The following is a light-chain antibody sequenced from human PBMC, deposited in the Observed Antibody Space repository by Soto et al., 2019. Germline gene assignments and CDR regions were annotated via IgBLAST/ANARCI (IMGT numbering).Light chain of an antibody. V-gene: IGLV2-14*01. CDR2: EVS. J-gene: IGLJ2*01. Sequence: QSVLTQPASVSGSPGQSITISCTGTTSDINDYNSVSWYQQHPDKAPRLMIYEVSSRPSGVSDRFSGSKSGNTASLTISELQAEDEATYYCSSYTRNKTVILGGGTKLTVL. CDR1: TSDINDYNS. CDR3: SSYTRNKTVI.